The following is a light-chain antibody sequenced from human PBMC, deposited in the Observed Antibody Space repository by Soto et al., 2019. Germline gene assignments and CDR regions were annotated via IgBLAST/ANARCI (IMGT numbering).Light chain of an antibody. J-gene: IGLJ1*01. CDR1: SSNIGAGYD. V-gene: IGLV1-40*01. CDR3: QSYATGLIVLYD. CDR2: GNN. Sequence: QSVLTQPPSVSGAPGQRVTISCTGSSSNIGAGYDVHWYQQLPGTAPKLLIYGNNNRPSGVPDRFSGSKSGTSASLAVTGLQAEDEADYYSQSYATGLIVLYDFGTGTKVTVL.